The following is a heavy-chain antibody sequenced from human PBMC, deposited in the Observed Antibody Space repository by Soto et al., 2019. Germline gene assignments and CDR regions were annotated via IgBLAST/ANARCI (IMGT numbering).Heavy chain of an antibody. CDR3: AHKGDGYRGFKY. Sequence: FGATLVNPTQTLTLNCTSSGFSLSTSGVGVGWIRQPPGKALEWLALIYWDDDKRYSPSLKSRLTITKDTSKNQVVLTMTNMDPVDTATYYCAHKGDGYRGFKYWGQGTLVTVSS. D-gene: IGHD5-12*01. J-gene: IGHJ4*02. CDR1: GFSLSTSGVG. CDR2: IYWDDDK. V-gene: IGHV2-5*02.